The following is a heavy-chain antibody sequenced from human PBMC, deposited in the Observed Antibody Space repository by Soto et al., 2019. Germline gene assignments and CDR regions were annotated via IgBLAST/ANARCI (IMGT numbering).Heavy chain of an antibody. V-gene: IGHV3-33*01. Sequence: QVQLVESGGGVVQPGRSLRLSCAASGFTFSSYGMHWVRQAPGKGLEWVAVIWYDGSNKYYADSVKGRFTISRDNSKNTLYLQMNSLRGEYTAVYYCARDCAGYSGGWYQRGGFDYWGQGTLVTVSS. J-gene: IGHJ4*02. CDR2: IWYDGSNK. D-gene: IGHD6-19*01. CDR1: GFTFSSYG. CDR3: ARDCAGYSGGWYQRGGFDY.